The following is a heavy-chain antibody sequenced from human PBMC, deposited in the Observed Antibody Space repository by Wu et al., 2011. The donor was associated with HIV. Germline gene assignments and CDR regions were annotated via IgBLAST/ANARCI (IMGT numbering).Heavy chain of an antibody. V-gene: IGHV1-18*01. CDR3: ARDGSSAQLDLYYNHMDV. D-gene: IGHD6-6*01. CDR1: GYTFTNYA. Sequence: QVQLVQSGAEVKKPGASVKVSCKASGYTFTNYAIHWVRQAPGQGLEWMGWISAYNGDTNYAQKLQDRVTMTTDTPTSTAYMELRSLRSDDTAVYYCARDGSSAQLDLYYNHMDVWGKGTTVTVSS. CDR2: ISAYNGDT. J-gene: IGHJ6*03.